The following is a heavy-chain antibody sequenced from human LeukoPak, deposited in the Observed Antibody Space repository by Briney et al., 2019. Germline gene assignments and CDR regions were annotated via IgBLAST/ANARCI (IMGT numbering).Heavy chain of an antibody. Sequence: PSETLSLTCTVSGGSISSYYWSWIRQPAGKGLEWIGHMYTSGTTNYNPSLKSRVTMSVDTSKNQFSLKLSSVTAADTAVYYCARDRDSSSWYYYYYMDVWGKGTTVTISS. J-gene: IGHJ6*03. CDR1: GGSISSYY. D-gene: IGHD6-13*01. CDR2: MYTSGTT. CDR3: ARDRDSSSWYYYYYMDV. V-gene: IGHV4-4*07.